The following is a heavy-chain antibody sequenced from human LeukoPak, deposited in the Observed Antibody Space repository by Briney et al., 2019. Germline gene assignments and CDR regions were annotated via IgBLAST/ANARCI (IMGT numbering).Heavy chain of an antibody. CDR2: ISSDEINK. D-gene: IGHD3-9*01. J-gene: IGHJ4*02. CDR1: GFTFSSYA. V-gene: IGHV3-30-3*01. Sequence: GGSLRLSCAASGFTFSSYAMHWVRQAPGKGLEWVAVISSDEINKYYADSVKGRFTISRDNSKNTQYLQMNSLRAEDTAVYYCARDSFPGILTGPFDYWGQGTLVTVSS. CDR3: ARDSFPGILTGPFDY.